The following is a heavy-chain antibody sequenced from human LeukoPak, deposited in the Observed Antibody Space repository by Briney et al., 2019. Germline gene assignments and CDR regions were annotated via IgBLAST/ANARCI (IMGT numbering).Heavy chain of an antibody. J-gene: IGHJ4*02. D-gene: IGHD1-26*01. V-gene: IGHV3-7*03. CDR2: IKQDGSEK. Sequence: GGSLRLSCTASGLTLSNYWMIWVRQARGEGLQWVAKIKQDGSEKYYVDSVKGRFTISRDNAENSLYLQMNSLRVEDTAVYYCAARSSGNPYFWGQGTLVTVSS. CDR1: GLTLSNYW. CDR3: AARSSGNPYF.